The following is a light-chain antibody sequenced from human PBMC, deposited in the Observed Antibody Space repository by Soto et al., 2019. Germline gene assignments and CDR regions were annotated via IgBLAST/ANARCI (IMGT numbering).Light chain of an antibody. Sequence: ALTQPAPLSGSPGPSISISRTGTRSDIGSYTLVSWYQQHPGKAPKLLIYEVSRRPSGVSSRFSGSRSGNTASLTISGLQAEDEADYFCCSYAGSFTYVFGTGTKVTVL. CDR1: RSDIGSYTL. V-gene: IGLV2-23*02. J-gene: IGLJ1*01. CDR3: CSYAGSFTYV. CDR2: EVS.